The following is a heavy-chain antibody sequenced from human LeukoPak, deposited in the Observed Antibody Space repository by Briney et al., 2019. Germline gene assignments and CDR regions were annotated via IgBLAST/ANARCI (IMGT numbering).Heavy chain of an antibody. J-gene: IGHJ4*02. D-gene: IGHD3-22*01. CDR3: ASGGVVTNPWGQYQFDY. CDR2: MNPNSGNT. Sequence: ASVKVSCKASGYTFTSYDINWVRQATGQGLEWMGWMNPNSGNTGYAQKFQGRVTMTRNTSISTAYMELSSLRSEDTAVYYCASGGVVTNPWGQYQFDYWGQGTLVTVSS. V-gene: IGHV1-8*01. CDR1: GYTFTSYD.